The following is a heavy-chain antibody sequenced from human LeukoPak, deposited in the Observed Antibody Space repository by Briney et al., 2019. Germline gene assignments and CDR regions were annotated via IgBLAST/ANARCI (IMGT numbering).Heavy chain of an antibody. V-gene: IGHV3-7*01. D-gene: IGHD6-13*01. J-gene: IGHJ1*01. CDR2: IKQDGSEK. CDR1: GFTFSSYW. Sequence: GGSLRLSCAASGFTFSSYWMSWVRQAPGKELEGVANIKQDGSEKYYVDSVKGRFTISRDNAKNSLYLQMNSLRAEDTAVYYCASRIAAAGEYFQHWGQGTLVTVSS. CDR3: ASRIAAAGEYFQH.